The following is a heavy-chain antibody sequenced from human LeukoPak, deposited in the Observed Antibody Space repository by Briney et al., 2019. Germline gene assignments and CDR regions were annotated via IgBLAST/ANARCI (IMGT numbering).Heavy chain of an antibody. J-gene: IGHJ3*02. D-gene: IGHD6-19*01. CDR2: ISSSSSYI. Sequence: PGGSLRLSCAASGFTFSSYSMNWVRQAPGKGLEWVSSISSSSSYIYYADSVKGRFTISRDNAKNSLYLQMNSLRAEDTAVYYCARDKIRYSSGHDALDIWGQGTMVTVSS. CDR1: GFTFSSYS. V-gene: IGHV3-21*01. CDR3: ARDKIRYSSGHDALDI.